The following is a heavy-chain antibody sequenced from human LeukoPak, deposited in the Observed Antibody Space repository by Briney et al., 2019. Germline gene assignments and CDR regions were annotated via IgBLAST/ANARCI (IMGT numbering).Heavy chain of an antibody. CDR2: ISYDGSNK. D-gene: IGHD3-3*01. J-gene: IGHJ4*02. Sequence: PGGSLRLSCAASGFTFSSYAMHWVRQAPGKGLEWVAVISYDGSNKYYADSVKGRFTISRDNSKNTLYLQMNSLRAEDTAVYYCARDQDFWSGYKAFDYWGQGTLVTVSS. CDR3: ARDQDFWSGYKAFDY. V-gene: IGHV3-30-3*01. CDR1: GFTFSSYA.